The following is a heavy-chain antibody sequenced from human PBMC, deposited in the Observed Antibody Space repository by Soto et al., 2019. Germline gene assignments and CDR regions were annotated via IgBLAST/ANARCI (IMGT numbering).Heavy chain of an antibody. V-gene: IGHV3-74*01. CDR3: ARAIPFDD. Sequence: EVQLVESGGGLVQPGGSLRLSCAASGFTFSTYWMHWVRQAPGKGLVWVSRINSNGITTTYADSVKGRFTISRDNAKNTLYLQMTSLRAEDTAVYYCARAIPFDDWGQGTLVTVSS. CDR1: GFTFSTYW. J-gene: IGHJ4*02. CDR2: INSNGITT.